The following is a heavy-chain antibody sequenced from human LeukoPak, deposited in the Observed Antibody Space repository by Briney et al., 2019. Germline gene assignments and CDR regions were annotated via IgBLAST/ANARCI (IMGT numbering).Heavy chain of an antibody. Sequence: GSLRLSCAASGFTFSRYSMNWVRQAPGKGLDWVSSISSGSSHKYYADSLKGRFTISRDNAKNSLYLQMNSLRAEDTAVYYCAKDHYYGMDVWGKGTTVTISS. CDR3: AKDHYYGMDV. J-gene: IGHJ6*04. CDR1: GFTFSRYS. CDR2: ISSGSSHK. V-gene: IGHV3-21*01.